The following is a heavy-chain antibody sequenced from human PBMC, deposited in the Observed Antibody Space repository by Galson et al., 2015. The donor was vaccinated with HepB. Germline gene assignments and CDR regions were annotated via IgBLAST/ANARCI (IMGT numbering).Heavy chain of an antibody. D-gene: IGHD3-10*01. Sequence: SVKVSCKASGYTFTSYAMHWVRQAPGQRLEWMGWINAGNGNTKYSQKFQGRVTITRDTSASTAYMELSSLRSEDTAVYYCARGEGITMAQPCYYMDVWGKGTTVTVSS. V-gene: IGHV1-3*01. J-gene: IGHJ6*03. CDR3: ARGEGITMAQPCYYMDV. CDR2: INAGNGNT. CDR1: GYTFTSYA.